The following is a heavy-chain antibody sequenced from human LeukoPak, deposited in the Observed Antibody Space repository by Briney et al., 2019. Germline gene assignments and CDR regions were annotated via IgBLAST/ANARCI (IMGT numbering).Heavy chain of an antibody. Sequence: PGGSLRLSCAASGFTFDEYGMSWVRQAPGKGLEWVSGINWNGGSTGYADSVKGRFTISRDNTKKSLYLQMNSLRAEDTAVYYCAELGITMIGGVWGKGTTVTISS. J-gene: IGHJ6*04. CDR2: INWNGGST. D-gene: IGHD3-10*02. V-gene: IGHV3-20*04. CDR3: AELGITMIGGV. CDR1: GFTFDEYG.